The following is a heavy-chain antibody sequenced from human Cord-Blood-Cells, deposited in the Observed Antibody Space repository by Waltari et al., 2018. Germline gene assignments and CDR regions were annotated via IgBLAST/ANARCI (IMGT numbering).Heavy chain of an antibody. D-gene: IGHD3-10*01. CDR2: SNPNKGGT. CDR3: AREGITAFDI. J-gene: IGHJ3*02. V-gene: IGHV1-2*04. Sequence: QVQLVQSGAEVKKPGASVKVSCKAAGYTFTGYYMHWVRQAPGQGLEWMEWSNPNKGGTNDAQKCQGWVTRTRNTSISTAYMELSRLRSDDTAVYYCAREGITAFDIWGQGTMVTVSS. CDR1: GYTFTGYY.